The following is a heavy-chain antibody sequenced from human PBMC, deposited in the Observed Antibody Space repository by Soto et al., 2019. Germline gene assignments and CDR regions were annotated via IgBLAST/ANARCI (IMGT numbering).Heavy chain of an antibody. CDR1: GFTFNSYG. D-gene: IGHD2-15*01. J-gene: IGHJ6*02. CDR2: IEYNAKNR. Sequence: QVQLVESGGGVVQPGTSLRLSCTASGFTFNSYGIHWVRQAPGKGLEWLALIEYNAKNRFYADSVKGRFSIARDNSRNTVYLQVNGLRAEDTAVYYCAREGDDYCSGTRCFNYYGLDVWGQGTTVIVSS. V-gene: IGHV3-33*05. CDR3: AREGDDYCSGTRCFNYYGLDV.